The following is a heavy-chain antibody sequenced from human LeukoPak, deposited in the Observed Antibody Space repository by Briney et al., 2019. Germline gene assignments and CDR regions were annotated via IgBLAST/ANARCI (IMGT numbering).Heavy chain of an antibody. J-gene: IGHJ4*02. CDR3: ARGRGGYDWFDY. D-gene: IGHD5-12*01. Sequence: GGSLRLSCAASGFTLSSYSMNWVRQAPGKGLEWVSSITSSSGYIYYADSVKGRFTISRDNAKNSLYLQMNSLRAEDTAVYYCARGRGGYDWFDYWGQGTLVTVSS. CDR2: ITSSSGYI. V-gene: IGHV3-21*01. CDR1: GFTLSSYS.